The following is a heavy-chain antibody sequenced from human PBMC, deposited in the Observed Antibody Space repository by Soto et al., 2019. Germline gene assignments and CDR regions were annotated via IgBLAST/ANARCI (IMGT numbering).Heavy chain of an antibody. CDR2: IIPFHVSP. CDR1: GLTFSSYT. D-gene: IGHD3-10*01. Sequence: SVQVSCKASGLTFSSYTMHWVRQAPGQGLEWMGWIIPFHVSPSYSQKFQGRLTITADKSTTTAYMALSRLRSDDTAVYYCARDGPGADGSGSYYPRPYYYYYGMDGWGQGTTVTVSS. V-gene: IGHV1-69*08. J-gene: IGHJ6*02. CDR3: ARDGPGADGSGSYYPRPYYYYYGMDG.